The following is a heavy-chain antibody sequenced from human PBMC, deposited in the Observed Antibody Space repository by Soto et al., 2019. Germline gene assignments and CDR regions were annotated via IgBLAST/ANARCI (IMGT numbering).Heavy chain of an antibody. CDR2: IFSSGST. CDR1: ASCLNTFY. D-gene: IGHD5-18*01. CDR3: AREGSYGAYNFAHGIQLWTFDF. V-gene: IGHV4-4*07. Sequence: SVTLPRTCTVSASCLNTFYWSWGRQPAGKGLKRIGRIFSSGSTSFNPSLESRVAMSVDTSKNHFSLNLSSVTAADMSVYYCAREGSYGAYNFAHGIQLWTFDFWGQGALGTVSS. J-gene: IGHJ4*02.